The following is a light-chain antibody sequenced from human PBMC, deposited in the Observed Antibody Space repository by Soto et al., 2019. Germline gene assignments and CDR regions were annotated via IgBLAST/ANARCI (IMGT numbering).Light chain of an antibody. CDR1: SSDVRNYNL. V-gene: IGLV2-23*01. CDR3: CSYAGSATYV. CDR2: EGS. J-gene: IGLJ1*01. Sequence: QSALTQPASVSGSPGQSITISCTGSSSDVRNYNLVSWYQQHPGKGPKLMIYEGSKRPSGVSNRFSGSKSGNTASLTISGLQAEDEAIYYCCSYAGSATYVFGTGTKVTVL.